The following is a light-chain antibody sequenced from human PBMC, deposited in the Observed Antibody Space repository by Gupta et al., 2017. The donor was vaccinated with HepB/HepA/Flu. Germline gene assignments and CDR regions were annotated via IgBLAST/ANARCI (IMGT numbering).Light chain of an antibody. J-gene: IGKJ4*01. V-gene: IGKV3-20*01. Sequence: ELVLTQSPVTLSLSPGERATLSCRASQSVSSSYLAWYQQKPGQAPRLLIYGASSRATGIPDRFSGSGSGTDFTLTISRLEPEDFAVYYCQQYGSSPHFGGGTKVEIK. CDR1: QSVSSSY. CDR2: GAS. CDR3: QQYGSSPH.